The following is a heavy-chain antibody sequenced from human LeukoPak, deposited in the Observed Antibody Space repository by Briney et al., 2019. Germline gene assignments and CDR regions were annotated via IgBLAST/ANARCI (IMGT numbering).Heavy chain of an antibody. CDR1: GFSFNTYW. CDR3: ARGDGSSSGLYFDS. V-gene: IGHV3-7*01. J-gene: IGHJ4*02. Sequence: GGSLRLSCATSGFSFNTYWMSWVRQAPGKGLEWVANIKQDGSVKTYVDSVKGRFTVSRDNAIRSLYLQMNSLRAEDTAVYYCARGDGSSSGLYFDSWGQGTLVTVSS. D-gene: IGHD6-6*01. CDR2: IKQDGSVK.